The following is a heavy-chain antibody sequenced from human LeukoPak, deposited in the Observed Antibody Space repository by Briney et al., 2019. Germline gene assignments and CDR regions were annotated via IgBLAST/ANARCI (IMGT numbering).Heavy chain of an antibody. CDR1: GGSISSGGYY. Sequence: SETLSLTCTVSGGSISSGGYYWSWIRQHPGKGLEWIGYIYYSGSTYYNPSLKSRVTISVDTSKNQFSLKLSSVTAADTAVYYCARVAAAGIRTFDYWGQGTLVTVSS. CDR3: ARVAAAGIRTFDY. V-gene: IGHV4-31*03. D-gene: IGHD6-13*01. J-gene: IGHJ4*02. CDR2: IYYSGST.